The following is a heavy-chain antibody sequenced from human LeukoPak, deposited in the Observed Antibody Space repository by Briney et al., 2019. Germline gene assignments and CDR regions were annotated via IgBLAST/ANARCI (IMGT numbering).Heavy chain of an antibody. CDR2: IKQDGSER. J-gene: IGHJ4*02. CDR1: GFTFSSYW. V-gene: IGHV3-7*01. Sequence: GGSLRLSCAASGFTFSSYWMSWVRQAPGKGLEWVANIKQDGSERYYVDSVKGRFTISRDNAKNSLYLQMNSLRAEDTAVYYCARVPVDTSMVSHIDYWGQGTPVTVSS. CDR3: ARVPVDTSMVSHIDY. D-gene: IGHD5-18*01.